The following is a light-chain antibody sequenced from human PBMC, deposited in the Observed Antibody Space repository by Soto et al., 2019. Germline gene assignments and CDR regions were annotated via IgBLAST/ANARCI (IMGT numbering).Light chain of an antibody. Sequence: QSVLTQPASVSGSPGQSIAISCTGTRSDVGAYNYVSWYQQRPGKAPKLMISEVTNRPSGVSDRFSGSKSGNTASLTISGLQAEDEADYYCSSFTSRFTFVFGTGTKATVL. J-gene: IGLJ1*01. V-gene: IGLV2-14*01. CDR3: SSFTSRFTFV. CDR2: EVT. CDR1: RSDVGAYNY.